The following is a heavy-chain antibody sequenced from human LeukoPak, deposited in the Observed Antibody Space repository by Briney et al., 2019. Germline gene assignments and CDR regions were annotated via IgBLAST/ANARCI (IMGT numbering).Heavy chain of an antibody. CDR1: GGSIRSGGYY. CDR2: IYYSGST. D-gene: IGHD3-10*01. Sequence: SETLSLTCTVSGGSIRSGGYYWSWICQHPGKGLERIGYIYYSGSTYYNPSLKSRVTISVDTSKNQFSLKLSSVTAADMAVYYCATCPRGGDYYYYYMDVWGKGTTVTVSS. CDR3: ATCPRGGDYYYYYMDV. J-gene: IGHJ6*03. V-gene: IGHV4-31*03.